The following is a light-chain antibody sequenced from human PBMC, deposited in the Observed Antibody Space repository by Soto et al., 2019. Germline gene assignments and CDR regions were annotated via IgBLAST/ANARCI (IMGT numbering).Light chain of an antibody. J-gene: IGLJ1*01. CDR1: SGYSNYK. Sequence: QLVLTQPPSASASLGASVTLTCTLSSGYSNYKVDWYQQRPGKGPRFVMRVGTGGIVGSKGDGIPDRFSALGSGLNRYLTIKNIQEEDESDYHCGADHGSGSNFVYVFGTGTKLTVL. CDR3: GADHGSGSNFVYV. CDR2: VGTGGIVG. V-gene: IGLV9-49*01.